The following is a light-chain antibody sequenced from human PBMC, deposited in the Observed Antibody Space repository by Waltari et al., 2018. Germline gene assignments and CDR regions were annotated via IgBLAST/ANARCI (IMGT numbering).Light chain of an antibody. CDR1: QSISSY. CDR2: AAS. CDR3: QQSYSTVKT. J-gene: IGKJ2*01. Sequence: DIQMTQSPSYLSASVGDRVTITCRASQSISSYLNWYQQKPGKAPKLLIYAASSLQSGVPSRFSGSGSGTDFTLTISSLQPEDFATYYCQQSYSTVKTFGQGTKLEIK. V-gene: IGKV1-39*01.